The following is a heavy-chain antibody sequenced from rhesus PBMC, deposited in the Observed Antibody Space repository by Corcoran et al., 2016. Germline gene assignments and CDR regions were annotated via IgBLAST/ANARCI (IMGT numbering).Heavy chain of an antibody. J-gene: IGHJ4*01. Sequence: QVQLQESGPGLVKPSATLSLTCAVSGGSISSGYYYWSWIRQPPGKGLEWIGYITYSGSTSYNPSLKSRVTISRDTSKNQFSLKLSSVTAADTAVYYCSTGTTNWGQGVLVTVSS. CDR2: ITYSGST. D-gene: IGHD1-26*01. CDR3: STGTTN. CDR1: GGSISSGYYY. V-gene: IGHV4-122*02.